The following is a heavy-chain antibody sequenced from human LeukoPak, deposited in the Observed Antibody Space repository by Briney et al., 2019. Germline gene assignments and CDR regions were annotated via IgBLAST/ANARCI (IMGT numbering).Heavy chain of an antibody. CDR2: ISSSGSTI. J-gene: IGHJ6*02. Sequence: PGGSLRLSCAASGFTFSDYYMSWIRQAPGMRLEWISYISSSGSTIHYADSVKGRFTISRDNAKNSLYLQMNSLRAEDTAVYYCATTIIAATMDVWGQGTTVTVSS. CDR3: ATTIIAATMDV. D-gene: IGHD6-13*01. CDR1: GFTFSDYY. V-gene: IGHV3-11*04.